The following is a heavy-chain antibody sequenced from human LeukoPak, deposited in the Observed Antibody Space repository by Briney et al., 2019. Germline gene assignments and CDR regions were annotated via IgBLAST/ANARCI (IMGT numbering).Heavy chain of an antibody. CDR2: INPNSGGT. J-gene: IGHJ5*02. D-gene: IGHD1-26*01. Sequence: ASVKVSCKASGYTFTGYYVHWVRQAPGQGLEWMGWINPNSGGTNYAQKFQGRVTMTRDTSISTAYMELSRLRPDDTAVYYCARVPTRRGWFDPWGQGTLVTVSS. CDR1: GYTFTGYY. CDR3: ARVPTRRGWFDP. V-gene: IGHV1-2*02.